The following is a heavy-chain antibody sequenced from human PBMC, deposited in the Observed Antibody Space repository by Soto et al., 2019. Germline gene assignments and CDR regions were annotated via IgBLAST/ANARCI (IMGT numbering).Heavy chain of an antibody. D-gene: IGHD2-15*01. CDR1: GGTFSSYT. CDR2: IIPILGIA. Sequence: SVKVSCKASGGTFSSYTISWVRQAPGQGLEWMGRIIPILGIANYAQKFQGRVTITADKSTSTAYMELSSLRSEDTAVYYCARGRGGLYCSGGSCYSGYYMDVWGKGTTVTVSS. V-gene: IGHV1-69*02. CDR3: ARGRGGLYCSGGSCYSGYYMDV. J-gene: IGHJ6*03.